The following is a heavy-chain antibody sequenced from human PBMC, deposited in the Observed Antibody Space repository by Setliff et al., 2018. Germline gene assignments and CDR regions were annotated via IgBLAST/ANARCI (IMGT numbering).Heavy chain of an antibody. D-gene: IGHD2-2*02. V-gene: IGHV3-23*01. CDR1: GFAFSTYR. CDR2: ITSSGGST. J-gene: IGHJ4*02. CDR3: AKGGSTSCYTEADY. Sequence: GGSLRLSCAASGFAFSTYRMNWVRQAPGKGLEWVSYITSSGGSTYYADSVKGRFTISRDNSKNTLYLQMLSLRAEDTAVYYCAKGGSTSCYTEADYWGQGTLVTVSS.